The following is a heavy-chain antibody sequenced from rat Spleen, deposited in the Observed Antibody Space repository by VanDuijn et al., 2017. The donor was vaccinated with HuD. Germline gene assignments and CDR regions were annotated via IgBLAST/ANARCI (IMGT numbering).Heavy chain of an antibody. CDR3: ARRHYGYTDYFDY. J-gene: IGHJ2*01. Sequence: EVQLVESGGGLVQRGRSLKVSCAASGFTFNAYDMAWVRQAPTEGLEWVASISPSGGSTYYRDSVKGRFTVSRDNVKSILYLQMDSLRSEDTATYYCARRHYGYTDYFDYWGQGVMVTVSS. V-gene: IGHV5-25*01. D-gene: IGHD1-9*01. CDR2: ISPSGGST. CDR1: GFTFNAYD.